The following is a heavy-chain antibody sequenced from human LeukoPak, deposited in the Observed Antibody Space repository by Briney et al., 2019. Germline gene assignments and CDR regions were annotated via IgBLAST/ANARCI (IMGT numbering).Heavy chain of an antibody. D-gene: IGHD3-10*01. CDR3: GGGGYGSGGSDY. J-gene: IGHJ4*02. Sequence: PSETLSLTCIVSGGSVSSGSYYWSWIRQPPGKGLEWIGDTYYGGSTDYNPSLKSRVTISIDTSKNQVSLTMNSVTSAGPAVDYCGGGGYGSGGSDYWGQGIQVTVSS. V-gene: IGHV4-61*01. CDR1: GGSVSSGSYY. CDR2: TYYGGST.